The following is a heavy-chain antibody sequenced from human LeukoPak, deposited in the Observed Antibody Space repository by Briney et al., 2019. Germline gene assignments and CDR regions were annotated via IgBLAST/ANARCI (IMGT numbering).Heavy chain of an antibody. CDR3: ARYNSGGIKYFQH. V-gene: IGHV4-39*07. D-gene: IGHD2-15*01. CDR1: GGSLSSSSYY. J-gene: IGHJ1*01. Sequence: PSETLSLTCTVSGGSLSSSSYYWGWIRQPPGKGLEWIGSIYYSGSTYYNPSLKSRVTISVDTSKNQFSLKLSSVTAADTAVYYCARYNSGGIKYFQHWGQGTLVTVSS. CDR2: IYYSGST.